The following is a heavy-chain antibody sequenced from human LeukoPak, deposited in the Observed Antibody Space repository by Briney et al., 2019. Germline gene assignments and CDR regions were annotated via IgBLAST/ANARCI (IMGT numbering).Heavy chain of an antibody. J-gene: IGHJ4*02. CDR2: IYYSGNT. Sequence: SETPSLTCTVSGGSISSSNYYWSWIRQPPGKGLEWIGTIYYSGNTYYNPSLKTRVTISVDTSKKLFSLELSSVTAADTAVYYCARHLFGSGYYPDYWGQGTLVTVSS. CDR1: GGSISSSNYY. D-gene: IGHD3-22*01. CDR3: ARHLFGSGYYPDY. V-gene: IGHV4-39*01.